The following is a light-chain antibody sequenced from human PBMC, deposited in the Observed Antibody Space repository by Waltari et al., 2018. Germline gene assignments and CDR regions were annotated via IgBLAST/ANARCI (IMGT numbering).Light chain of an antibody. CDR2: DVH. CDR3: SSSTTTSTWV. J-gene: IGLJ3*02. CDR1: SSDFATYTS. Sequence: QAALTQAASVSGSPGQSITISCTGTSSDFATYTSVSWYQQYPGKAPKLILFDVHNRPSGISHRFSGSKSGNTASLTISGLQPEDEADYYCSSSTTTSTWVFGGGTKLTVL. V-gene: IGLV2-14*03.